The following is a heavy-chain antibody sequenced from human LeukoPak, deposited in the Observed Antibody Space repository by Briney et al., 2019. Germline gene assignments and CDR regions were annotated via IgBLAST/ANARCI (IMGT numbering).Heavy chain of an antibody. J-gene: IGHJ4*02. CDR2: ISSSSSYI. Sequence: GGSLRLSCAASGITYTSSSMTWVRQAPGKGLEWFSSISSSSSYIYFADSLKGRFTISRDNAKNSLYLQMNSLRAEDTAVYYCARADTTGGYYFDYWGQGTLVTVSS. CDR3: ARADTTGGYYFDY. V-gene: IGHV3-21*01. CDR1: GITYTSSS. D-gene: IGHD4-17*01.